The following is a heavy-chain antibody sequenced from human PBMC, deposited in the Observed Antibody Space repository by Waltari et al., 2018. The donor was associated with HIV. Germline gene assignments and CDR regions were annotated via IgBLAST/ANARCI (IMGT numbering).Heavy chain of an antibody. CDR1: GYTFTGYY. CDR3: ARDLRDSSGYYTISYYYGMDV. D-gene: IGHD3-22*01. V-gene: IGHV1-2*02. J-gene: IGHJ6*02. Sequence: QVQLVQSGAEVKKPGASVKVSCKASGYTFTGYYMHWVRQAPGQGLEWMGWINPNSGGTNYAQKFQGRVTMTRDTSISTAYMELSRLRSDDTAVYYCARDLRDSSGYYTISYYYGMDVWGQGTTVTVSS. CDR2: INPNSGGT.